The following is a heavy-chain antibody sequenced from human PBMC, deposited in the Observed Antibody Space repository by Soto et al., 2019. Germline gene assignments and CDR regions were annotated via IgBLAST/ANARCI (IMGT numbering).Heavy chain of an antibody. V-gene: IGHV1-18*01. CDR3: ARGRGYYDSSGSKHYYYYYGMDG. D-gene: IGHD3-22*01. J-gene: IGHJ6*02. Sequence: GASVKASCKASGYTFTSYGISWVRQAPGQGLEWMGWISAYNGNTNYAQKLQGRVTMTTDTSTSTAYMELRSLRSDDTAVYYCARGRGYYDSSGSKHYYYYYGMDGWGQGTTVTVSS. CDR1: GYTFTSYG. CDR2: ISAYNGNT.